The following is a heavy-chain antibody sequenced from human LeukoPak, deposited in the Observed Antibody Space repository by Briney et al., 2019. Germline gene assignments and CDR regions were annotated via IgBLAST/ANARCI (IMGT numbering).Heavy chain of an antibody. CDR3: ARSSGWYFDYYYGMDV. CDR1: GGSFSGYY. D-gene: IGHD6-19*01. CDR2: NNHSGST. J-gene: IGHJ6*02. Sequence: PSETLSLTCAVYGGSFSGYYWSWIRQPPGKGLEWIGENNHSGSTNYNPSLKSRVTISVDTSKNQFSLKLSSVTAADTAVYYCARSSGWYFDYYYGMDVWGQGTTVTVSS. V-gene: IGHV4-34*01.